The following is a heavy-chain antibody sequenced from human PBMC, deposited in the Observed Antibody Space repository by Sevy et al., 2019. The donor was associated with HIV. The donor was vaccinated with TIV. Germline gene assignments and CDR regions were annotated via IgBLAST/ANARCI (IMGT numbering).Heavy chain of an antibody. CDR2: TSYDGSHK. J-gene: IGHJ1*01. D-gene: IGHD1-26*01. Sequence: GVSLRLSCTVSGFIFSNFAMHWVRQAPGKGLEWVAVTSYDGSHKYYADSVKGRFTVSRDNSRNILTLEMSSLRRDDTAVYYCARGENDDEFFQYWGQGTLVTVSS. CDR3: ARGENDDEFFQY. V-gene: IGHV3-30*04. CDR1: GFIFSNFA.